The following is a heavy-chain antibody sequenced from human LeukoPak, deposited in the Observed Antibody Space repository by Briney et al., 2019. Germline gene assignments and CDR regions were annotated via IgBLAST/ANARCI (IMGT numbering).Heavy chain of an antibody. Sequence: SETLSLTCTVSGGSISSYYWSWIRQPPGKGLEWIGYIYYSGSTNYNPSLKSRVTISVDTSKNQFSLKLSSVTAADTAVYYCARENDYSNYEAFDYWGQRTLVTVSS. D-gene: IGHD4-11*01. J-gene: IGHJ4*02. CDR3: ARENDYSNYEAFDY. CDR2: IYYSGST. V-gene: IGHV4-59*12. CDR1: GGSISSYY.